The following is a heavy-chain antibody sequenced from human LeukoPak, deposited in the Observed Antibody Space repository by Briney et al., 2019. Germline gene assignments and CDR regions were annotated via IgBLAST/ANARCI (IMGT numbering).Heavy chain of an antibody. CDR3: ARHSYYDSIGY. CDR1: GGSISSYY. CDR2: IYYSGST. D-gene: IGHD3-22*01. J-gene: IGHJ4*02. V-gene: IGHV4-59*08. Sequence: PSETLSLTCTVSGGSISSYYWSWIRQPPGKGLEWIGYIYYSGSTFYKPSLKSRVTISVDTSKNQFSLKLSSVTAADTAVYYCARHSYYDSIGYWGQGTLVTVSS.